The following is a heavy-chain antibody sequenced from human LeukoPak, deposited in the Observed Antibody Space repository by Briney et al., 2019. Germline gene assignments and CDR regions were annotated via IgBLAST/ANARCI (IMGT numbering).Heavy chain of an antibody. CDR3: AKDGRYSSSWYHYYYGMDV. J-gene: IGHJ6*02. CDR2: IRYDGSNK. V-gene: IGHV3-30*02. D-gene: IGHD6-13*01. CDR1: GFTFSSYG. Sequence: GGSLRLSCAASGFTFSSYGMHWVRQALGKGLEWVAFIRYDGSNKYYADSVKGRFTISRDNSKNTLYLQMNSLRAEDTAVYYCAKDGRYSSSWYHYYYGMDVWGQGTTVTVSS.